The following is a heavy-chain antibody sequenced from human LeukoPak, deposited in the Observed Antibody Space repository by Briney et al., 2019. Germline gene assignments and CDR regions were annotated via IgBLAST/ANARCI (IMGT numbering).Heavy chain of an antibody. CDR1: GFTFDDYA. J-gene: IGHJ4*02. CDR2: ISWNSGSI. D-gene: IGHD3-3*02. Sequence: PGGSLRLSCAASGFTFDDYAMHWVRQAPGKGLEWVSGISWNSGSIGYADSVKGRFTISRDNAKNSLYLQMNSLRAEDTALYYCAKDILAEAGGYFGYWGQGTLVTVSS. V-gene: IGHV3-9*01. CDR3: AKDILAEAGGYFGY.